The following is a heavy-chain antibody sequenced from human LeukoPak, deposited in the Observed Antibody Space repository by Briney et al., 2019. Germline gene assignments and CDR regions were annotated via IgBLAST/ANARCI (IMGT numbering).Heavy chain of an antibody. CDR1: GFTFSSYW. V-gene: IGHV3-7*04. J-gene: IGHJ4*02. CDR2: IKQDGSEK. D-gene: IGHD3-22*01. CDR3: ARGPRYYYDSSGYTKY. Sequence: PGGSLRLSCAASGFTFSSYWMSWVRQAPGKGLEWVANIKQDGSEKYYVDSVKGRFTISRDNAKNSLYLQMNSLRAEDTAVYYCARGPRYYYDSSGYTKYWGQGTLVTVSS.